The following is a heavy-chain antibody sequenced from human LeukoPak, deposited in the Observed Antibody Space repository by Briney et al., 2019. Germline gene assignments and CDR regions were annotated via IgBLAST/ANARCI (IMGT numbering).Heavy chain of an antibody. CDR3: VRERGSSSWLFDY. CDR1: GGSISSYY. CDR2: IYYSGST. V-gene: IGHV4-59*01. D-gene: IGHD6-13*01. J-gene: IGHJ4*02. Sequence: ASETLSLTCTVSGGSISSYYWSWLRQPPGKGLEWIGYIYYSGSTTYNPSLKSRVTISVDTSKNQFSLKLSSVTAADTAVYYCVRERGSSSWLFDYWGQGTLVTVSS.